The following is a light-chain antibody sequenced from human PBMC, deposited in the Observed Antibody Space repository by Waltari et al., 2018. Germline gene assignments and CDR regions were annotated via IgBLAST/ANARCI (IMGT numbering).Light chain of an antibody. Sequence: QSVLTQPPSASGTPGQRVTISCSGSGSNIGANTVTWYQQLPGTSPKLLMYRNDERPSGVPDRFSGSKSGTSASLAISGLQSEDEADYYCTTWDASLNGVLFGAGTKLTVL. CDR3: TTWDASLNGVL. CDR2: RND. CDR1: GSNIGANT. J-gene: IGLJ2*01. V-gene: IGLV1-44*01.